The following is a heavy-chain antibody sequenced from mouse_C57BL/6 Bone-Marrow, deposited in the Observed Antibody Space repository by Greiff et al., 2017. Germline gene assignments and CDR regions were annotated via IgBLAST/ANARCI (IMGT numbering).Heavy chain of an antibody. CDR1: GFTFSSYG. V-gene: IGHV5-6*01. Sequence: EVLLVESGGDLVKPGGSLQLSCAASGFTFSSYGMSWVRQTPDKRLEWVATISSGGSYTYYPDSVKGRVTITRDNAKNPSYMQMSSLTSEHTALCYGSAREDGCRDNWYFDVRGTGTTDTVSS. CDR3: SAREDGCRDNWYFDV. D-gene: IGHD1-1*01. J-gene: IGHJ1*03. CDR2: ISSGGSYT.